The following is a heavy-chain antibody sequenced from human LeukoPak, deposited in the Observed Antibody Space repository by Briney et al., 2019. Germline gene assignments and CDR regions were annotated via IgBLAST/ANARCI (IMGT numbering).Heavy chain of an antibody. D-gene: IGHD3-22*01. Sequence: PGGSLRLPCAASGFTFSSYWMHWVRQAPGKGLVWVSRINSDGSITTYADSVKGRFTISRDNAKNTLYLQMNSLRAEDTAVYYCARNPTDYDSSGYDDYWGQGTLVTVSS. CDR1: GFTFSSYW. CDR2: INSDGSIT. V-gene: IGHV3-74*01. J-gene: IGHJ4*02. CDR3: ARNPTDYDSSGYDDY.